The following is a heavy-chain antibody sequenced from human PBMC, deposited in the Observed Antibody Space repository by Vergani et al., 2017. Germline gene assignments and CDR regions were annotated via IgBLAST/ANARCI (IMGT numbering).Heavy chain of an antibody. CDR2: IYYSGST. CDR1: GGSIRSYY. D-gene: IGHD2-15*01. Sequence: QVQLQESGPGLVKPSETLSLTCTVSGGSIRSYYWSWIRQPPGKGLEWIGYIYYSGSTHYNPPLLSRVTISVDTSKKQFSLRLCSVTAADTAVYYCASLGYCSGDSCDSGPHDYWGQGTLVTVSS. J-gene: IGHJ4*02. V-gene: IGHV4-59*12. CDR3: ASLGYCSGDSCDSGPHDY.